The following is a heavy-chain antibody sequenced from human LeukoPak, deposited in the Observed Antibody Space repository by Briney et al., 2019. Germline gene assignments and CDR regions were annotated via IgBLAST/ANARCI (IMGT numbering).Heavy chain of an antibody. CDR3: ARSEAATWFDP. Sequence: SETLSLICTVSGGSISSSSYYWGWIRQPPGKGLEWIGSIYYSGSTYYNPSLKSRVTISVDTSKNQFSLKLSSVTAADTAVYFCARSEAATWFDPWGQGTLVIVSS. J-gene: IGHJ5*02. CDR1: GGSISSSSYY. V-gene: IGHV4-39*07. CDR2: IYYSGST. D-gene: IGHD2-15*01.